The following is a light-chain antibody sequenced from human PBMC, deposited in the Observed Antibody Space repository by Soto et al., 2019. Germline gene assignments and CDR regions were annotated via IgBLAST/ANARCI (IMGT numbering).Light chain of an antibody. V-gene: IGKV4-1*01. CDR3: QQYYSTPWT. CDR1: QSVLYSSNNKNY. J-gene: IGKJ1*01. Sequence: DIVMTQSPESLAVSLGERATINCKSSQSVLYSSNNKNYLAWYQQKPGQPPRLLIYWAYTREAGVPDRFSGSGSGTDFTLSISSLQAEDVAVYYCQQYYSTPWTFGQGTKVELK. CDR2: WAY.